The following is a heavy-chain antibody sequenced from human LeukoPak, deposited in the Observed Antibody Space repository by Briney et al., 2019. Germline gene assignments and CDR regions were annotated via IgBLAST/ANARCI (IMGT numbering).Heavy chain of an antibody. CDR3: ARGELLTDY. CDR1: GFTFSSYA. Sequence: PGGSLRLSCAASGFTFSSYAMHWVRQAPGKGLKWVAVISYDGSNKYYADSVKGRFTISRDNSKNTLYLQMNSLRAEDTAVYYCARGELLTDYWGQGTLVTVSS. D-gene: IGHD3-10*01. CDR2: ISYDGSNK. V-gene: IGHV3-30*04. J-gene: IGHJ4*02.